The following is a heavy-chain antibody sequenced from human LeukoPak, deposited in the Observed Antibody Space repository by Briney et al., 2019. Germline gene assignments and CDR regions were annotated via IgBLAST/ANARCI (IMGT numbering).Heavy chain of an antibody. Sequence: PRASVKVSCKASGGTFSSYAISWVRQAPGQGLEWMGRIIPIFCIANYAQKFQGRVTITADKSTSTAYMELSSLRSEDTAVYYCARVATDRYCSGGSCYSDYWGQGTLVTVSS. D-gene: IGHD2-15*01. CDR1: GGTFSSYA. CDR3: ARVATDRYCSGGSCYSDY. CDR2: IIPIFCIA. V-gene: IGHV1-69*04. J-gene: IGHJ4*02.